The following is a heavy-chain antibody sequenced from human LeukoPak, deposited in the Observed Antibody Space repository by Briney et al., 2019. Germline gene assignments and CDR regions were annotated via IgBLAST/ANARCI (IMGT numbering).Heavy chain of an antibody. V-gene: IGHV3-7*01. J-gene: IGHJ6*03. D-gene: IGHD2/OR15-2a*01. Sequence: GGSLRLSCAVSGFIFSDFSMSWVRQAPGKGLEWVAKMDEHGSEIFYVDSVKGRFTISRDNAKNSLFLQLNRLRADDTAVYYCARGVIGGWLTPDYYYYMDVWGKGTTVTISS. CDR3: ARGVIGGWLTPDYYYYMDV. CDR1: GFIFSDFS. CDR2: MDEHGSEI.